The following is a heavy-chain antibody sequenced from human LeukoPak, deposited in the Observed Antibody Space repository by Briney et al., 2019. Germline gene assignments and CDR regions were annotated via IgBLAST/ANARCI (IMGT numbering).Heavy chain of an antibody. Sequence: PSQTLSLTCTVSGGSISSGGYYWSWIRQPPGRGLEWIGYIYYSGSTNYNPSLKSRVTISVDTSKNQFSLKLSSVTAADTAVYYCARDMGYYTPYYFDYWGQGTLVTVSS. CDR3: ARDMGYYTPYYFDY. CDR1: GGSISSGGYY. V-gene: IGHV4-61*08. J-gene: IGHJ4*02. D-gene: IGHD3-3*01. CDR2: IYYSGST.